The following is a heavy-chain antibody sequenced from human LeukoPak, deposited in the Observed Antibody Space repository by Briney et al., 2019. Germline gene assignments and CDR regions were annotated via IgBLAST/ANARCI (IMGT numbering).Heavy chain of an antibody. CDR3: AKDWGMGDQLLRIDY. Sequence: GGSLRLSCAASGFTFSSYDMSWVRQAPGKGLEWVSSISSSGGSSTYYAASVKRRFTISRDNSKNTLYLQMNSLRAEDTAVYYCAKDWGMGDQLLRIDYWGQGTLVTVSS. CDR1: GFTFSSYD. D-gene: IGHD2-2*01. J-gene: IGHJ4*02. V-gene: IGHV3-23*01. CDR2: ISSSGGSST.